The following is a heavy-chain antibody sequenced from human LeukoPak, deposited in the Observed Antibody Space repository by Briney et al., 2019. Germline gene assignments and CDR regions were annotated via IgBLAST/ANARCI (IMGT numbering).Heavy chain of an antibody. CDR2: IYTSGST. Sequence: SETLSLTCTVSGGSISSYYWSWIRQPAGKGLEWIGRIYTSGSTNYNPSLKSRVTISVDTSKNQFSLKLSSVTAADTAVYYCARNVNTYDILTGYYPLYYFDYWGQGTLVTVSS. V-gene: IGHV4-4*07. CDR1: GGSISSYY. J-gene: IGHJ4*02. CDR3: ARNVNTYDILTGYYPLYYFDY. D-gene: IGHD3-9*01.